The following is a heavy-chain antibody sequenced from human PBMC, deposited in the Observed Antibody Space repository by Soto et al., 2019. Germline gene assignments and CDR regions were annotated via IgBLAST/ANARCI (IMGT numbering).Heavy chain of an antibody. CDR3: ARFEGYCSSTSCYPPANWFDP. V-gene: IGHV4-31*03. CDR2: IYYSGST. CDR1: GGSISSGGYY. Sequence: SETLSLTCTVSGGSISSGGYYWSWIRQHPGKGLEWIGYIYYSGSTYYNPSLKSRVTISVDTSKNQFSLKLSSVTAADTAVYYCARFEGYCSSTSCYPPANWFDPWGQGTLVTVSS. D-gene: IGHD2-2*01. J-gene: IGHJ5*02.